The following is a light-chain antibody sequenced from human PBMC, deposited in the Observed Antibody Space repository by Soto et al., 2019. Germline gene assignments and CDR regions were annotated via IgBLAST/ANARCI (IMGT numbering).Light chain of an antibody. V-gene: IGKV1-39*01. CDR1: QSISSY. CDR2: AAS. J-gene: IGKJ4*01. CDR3: QQSYSTPLT. Sequence: DIHMPQSPSSLSASVGDRVTITCRASQSISSYLNWYQQKPGKAPKLLIHAASILQSGVPSRFSGSGSGTDFTLTISSLQPEDFATYYCQQSYSTPLTSGGGTKVEIK.